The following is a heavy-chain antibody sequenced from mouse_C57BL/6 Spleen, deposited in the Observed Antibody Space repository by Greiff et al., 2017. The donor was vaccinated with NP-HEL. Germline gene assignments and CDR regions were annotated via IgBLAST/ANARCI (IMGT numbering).Heavy chain of an antibody. CDR3: ASRIYYGNVDY. D-gene: IGHD2-1*01. V-gene: IGHV1-69*01. CDR2: IDPSDSYT. CDR1: GYTFTSYW. Sequence: QVQLQQSGAELVMPGASVKLSCKASGYTFTSYWMHWVKQRPGQGLEWIGEIDPSDSYTNYNQKFKGKSTLTVDKSSSTAYMQLSSLTSEDSAVYYCASRIYYGNVDYWGQGTTLTVSS. J-gene: IGHJ2*01.